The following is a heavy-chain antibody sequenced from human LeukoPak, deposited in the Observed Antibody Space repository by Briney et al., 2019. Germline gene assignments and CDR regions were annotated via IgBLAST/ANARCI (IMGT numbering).Heavy chain of an antibody. V-gene: IGHV3-23*01. CDR3: AKGSDSGSYYKSLDF. Sequence: GGSLRLSCVASGFTFSSYAMTWVRQAPGKGLQLVSTISGNDDSTYYADSVKGRFTISRDKSKNTLYLQMSSLRAEDTAVYYCAKGSDSGSYYKSLDFWGQGTLVTVSS. CDR1: GFTFSSYA. J-gene: IGHJ4*02. CDR2: ISGNDDST. D-gene: IGHD3-10*01.